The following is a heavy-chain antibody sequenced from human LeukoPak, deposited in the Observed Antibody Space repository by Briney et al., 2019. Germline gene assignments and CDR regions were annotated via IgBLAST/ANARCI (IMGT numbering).Heavy chain of an antibody. D-gene: IGHD3-10*01. J-gene: IGHJ4*02. CDR3: ARVSPYYGSGSAFDY. CDR1: GGTFSSYA. CDR2: IIPIFGTA. V-gene: IGHV1-69*13. Sequence: APVKVSCKASGGTFSSYAISWVRQAPGQGLEWMGGIIPIFGTANYAQKFQGRVTITADESTSTAYMELRSLRSDDTAVYYCARVSPYYGSGSAFDYWGQGTLVTVSS.